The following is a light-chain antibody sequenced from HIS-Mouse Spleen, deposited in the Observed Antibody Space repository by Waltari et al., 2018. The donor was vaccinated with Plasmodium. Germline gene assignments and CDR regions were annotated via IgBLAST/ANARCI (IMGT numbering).Light chain of an antibody. Sequence: QSALPQPASVSGSPGQSITISCTGTISDVGGYNYVSCYQQHPGKAPKLMIYDVSTRPSGVSNRFSGSNSGNTASLTIAGLQAEDEAGYYCSSYTSSSTLGFGGGTKLTVL. CDR3: SSYTSSSTLG. CDR2: DVS. V-gene: IGLV2-14*03. CDR1: ISDVGGYNY. J-gene: IGLJ2*01.